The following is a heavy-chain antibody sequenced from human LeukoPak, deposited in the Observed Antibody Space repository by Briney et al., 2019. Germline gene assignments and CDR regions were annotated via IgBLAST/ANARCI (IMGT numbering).Heavy chain of an antibody. CDR2: ISGSGGSP. CDR1: DFTFSDYA. D-gene: IGHD3-10*01. CDR3: AKGKTHYYGPRDV. Sequence: GGSLRLSCAASDFTFSDYAMSWVRHAPGKGLEWVSGISGSGGSPFYSDSVKGRFIISRDNSQNTVYLQMNSLRAEDTALYYCAKGKTHYYGPRDVWGQGTLVTVSS. J-gene: IGHJ4*02. V-gene: IGHV3-23*01.